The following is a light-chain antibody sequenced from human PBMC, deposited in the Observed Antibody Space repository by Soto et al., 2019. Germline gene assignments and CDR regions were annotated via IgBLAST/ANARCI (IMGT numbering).Light chain of an antibody. J-gene: IGKJ4*02. CDR1: QSVSSY. CDR3: QQRSNWPPFS. V-gene: IGKV3-11*01. Sequence: EIVLTQSPATLSLSPGERATLSCRASQSVSSYLAWYQQKPGQAPRILIYYASNRAPGIPARFSGSGSGTDFTLTISSREPEDFAVYYCQQRSNWPPFSFGGGTKVEIK. CDR2: YAS.